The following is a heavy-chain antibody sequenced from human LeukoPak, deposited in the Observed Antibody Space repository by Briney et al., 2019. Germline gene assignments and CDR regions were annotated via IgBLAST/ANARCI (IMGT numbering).Heavy chain of an antibody. CDR1: GFTFSSYG. CDR3: AKDLGITWGLEH. CDR2: ISGYDDTT. D-gene: IGHD3-10*01. J-gene: IGHJ4*02. V-gene: IGHV3-23*01. Sequence: GGSLRLSCAASGFTFSSYGMTWVRQAPGKGLEWVSSISGYDDTTYYADSVKGRFTVSRDNSKSTVFLQMNGLRAEDTAVYFCAKDLGITWGLEHWGQGTLVSVSS.